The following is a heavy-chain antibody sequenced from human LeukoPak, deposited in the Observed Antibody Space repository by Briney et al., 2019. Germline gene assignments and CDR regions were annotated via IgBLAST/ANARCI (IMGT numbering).Heavy chain of an antibody. CDR1: GYTFTTYG. V-gene: IGHV1-18*01. Sequence: SVPVSCKASGYTFTTYGITWERQAPGQGLEWMGWISGYNGNTYYAQKLQGRVTMTTDTSTSTAYMELRSLRSDDTGVYYCARDLETSSGWFIGLVGFWGRGTRVRLSS. D-gene: IGHD6-19*01. J-gene: IGHJ4*02. CDR3: ARDLETSSGWFIGLVGF. CDR2: ISGYNGNT.